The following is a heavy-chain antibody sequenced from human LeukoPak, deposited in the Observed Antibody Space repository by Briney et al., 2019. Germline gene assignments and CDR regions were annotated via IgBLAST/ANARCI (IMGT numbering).Heavy chain of an antibody. CDR2: IIPIFGTA. CDR1: GGTFSSYA. D-gene: IGHD6-13*01. CDR3: ATADTGYSSSWYGYHWFDP. V-gene: IGHV1-69*13. Sequence: SVKVSCKASGGTFSSYAISWVRQAPGQGLEWMGGIIPIFGTANYAQKFQGRVTITADESTSTAYMELSSLRSEDTAVYYCATADTGYSSSWYGYHWFDPWGQGTLVTVSS. J-gene: IGHJ5*02.